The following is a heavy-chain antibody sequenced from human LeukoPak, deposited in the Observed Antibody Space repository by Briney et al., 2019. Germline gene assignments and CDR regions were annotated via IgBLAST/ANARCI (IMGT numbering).Heavy chain of an antibody. D-gene: IGHD3-10*01. CDR3: ARDMVRGVIITLDAFDI. V-gene: IGHV7-4-1*02. Sequence: GASVKVSCKASGYTFTSYAMNWVRQAPGQGLEWMGWINTNTGNPTYAQGFTGRFVFSLDTSVSTAYLQISSLKAEDTAVYYCARDMVRGVIITLDAFDIWGQGTMVTVSS. CDR2: INTNTGNP. J-gene: IGHJ3*02. CDR1: GYTFTSYA.